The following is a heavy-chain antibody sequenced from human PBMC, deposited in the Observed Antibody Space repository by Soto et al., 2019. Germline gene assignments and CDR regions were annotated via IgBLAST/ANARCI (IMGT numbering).Heavy chain of an antibody. CDR3: AKVTKRAAAGRYEYYKYGMDV. CDR1: GFAFITYA. Sequence: GSLRLSCAASGFAFITYAMTWVRQAPGKCLEWVSVISGSGGSSYYAASVKGRFTISRDNSKNTLFLQMNGLRAEDTAVYYCAKVTKRAAAGRYEYYKYGMDVWGQGTTVTVSS. D-gene: IGHD6-13*01. CDR2: ISGSGGSS. J-gene: IGHJ6*02. V-gene: IGHV3-23*01.